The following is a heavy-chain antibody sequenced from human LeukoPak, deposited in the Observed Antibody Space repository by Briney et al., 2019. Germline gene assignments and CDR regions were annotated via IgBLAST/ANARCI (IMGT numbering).Heavy chain of an antibody. Sequence: WASVKVSCKASGYTFTGYYMHWVRQAPGQGLEWMGWINPNSGGTNYAQKFQGRVTMTRDTSISTAYMELSRLRSDDTAVYYCARESAYSSGSSGAFDIWGQGTMVTVSS. CDR1: GYTFTGYY. V-gene: IGHV1-2*02. J-gene: IGHJ3*02. CDR2: INPNSGGT. D-gene: IGHD3-10*01. CDR3: ARESAYSSGSSGAFDI.